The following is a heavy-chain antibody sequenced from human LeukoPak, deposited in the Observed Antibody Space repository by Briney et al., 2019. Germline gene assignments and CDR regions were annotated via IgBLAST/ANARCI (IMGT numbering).Heavy chain of an antibody. CDR1: GFTFSSYA. CDR2: ISAGGGST. J-gene: IGHJ4*02. Sequence: GGSLRLSCAASGFTFSSYAMTWVRQAPGKGLGWVSAISAGGGSTYYADSVKGRFTISRDNSKNTLYLQMNSLRADDTAVYYCAKRQAVEGGSDYWGQGTLVTVSS. V-gene: IGHV3-23*01. CDR3: AKRQAVEGGSDY. D-gene: IGHD3-16*01.